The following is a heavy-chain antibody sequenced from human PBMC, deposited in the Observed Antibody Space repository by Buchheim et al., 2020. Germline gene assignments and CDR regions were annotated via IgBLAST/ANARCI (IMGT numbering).Heavy chain of an antibody. CDR2: IKYDGSEK. CDR1: GFSFDSYW. D-gene: IGHD1-1*01. CDR3: ARARRPPVQNCFMDE. V-gene: IGHV3-7*01. J-gene: IGHJ6*03. Sequence: EIQLVESGGGLVQPGGSLRLSCAASGFSFDSYWMSWVRQAPGKGLEWVANIKYDGSEKYYEDSVKGRFTISRDNAKESLYLKMKSLRADDPAVYSGARARRPPVQNCFMDEWGNGT.